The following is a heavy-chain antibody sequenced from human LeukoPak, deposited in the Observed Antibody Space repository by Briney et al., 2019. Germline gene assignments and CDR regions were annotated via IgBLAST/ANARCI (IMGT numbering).Heavy chain of an antibody. CDR1: GFTFSSNG. V-gene: IGHV3-74*01. Sequence: PGGSLRLSCAASGFTFSSNGMHWVRQAPGKGLVWVSRINSDGRTTSYADSVKGRFTISRDNAKNTLYLQMNNLRAEDTAVYYCAKGRGYSYGYSFDYWGQGTLVTVSS. CDR3: AKGRGYSYGYSFDY. CDR2: INSDGRTT. J-gene: IGHJ4*02. D-gene: IGHD5-18*01.